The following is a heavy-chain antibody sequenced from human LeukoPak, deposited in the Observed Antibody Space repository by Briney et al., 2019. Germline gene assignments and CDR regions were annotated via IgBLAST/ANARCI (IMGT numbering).Heavy chain of an antibody. V-gene: IGHV3-30-3*01. J-gene: IGHJ3*02. CDR2: ISYDGSNK. CDR1: GFTFSSYA. CDR3: ARALAYCGGDCPAIAFDI. Sequence: PGGSLRLSCAASGFTFSSYAMRWVRQAPGKGLEWVAVISYDGSNKYYADSVKGRFTISRDNSKNTLYLQMNSLRAEDTAVYYCARALAYCGGDCPAIAFDIWGQGTMVTVSS. D-gene: IGHD2-21*02.